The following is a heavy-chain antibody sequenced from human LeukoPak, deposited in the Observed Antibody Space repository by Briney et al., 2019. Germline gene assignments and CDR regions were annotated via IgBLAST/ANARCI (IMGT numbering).Heavy chain of an antibody. Sequence: GGSLRLSCAASGFTFSAYAIHWVRQAPGKGLDWVAVISYDGSHKYYADSVQGRFTISRDNSKNTLYLQMNSLRAEDAAVYYCARSRCGTTYGCDDTFDFWGQGTMVTVSS. V-gene: IGHV3-30*04. D-gene: IGHD5-18*01. CDR2: ISYDGSHK. CDR3: ARSRCGTTYGCDDTFDF. J-gene: IGHJ3*01. CDR1: GFTFSAYA.